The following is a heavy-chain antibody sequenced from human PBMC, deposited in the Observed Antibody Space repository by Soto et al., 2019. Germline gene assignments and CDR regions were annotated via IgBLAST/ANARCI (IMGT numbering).Heavy chain of an antibody. CDR1: GVTLSNFG. J-gene: IGHJ4*02. V-gene: IGHV3-30*03. CDR3: VGQVASGY. CDR2: ISRDGSTM. Sequence: QVQLVESGGGVVQPGRSLRLSCAASGVTLSNFGMHWVRQAPGKGLEWVAVISRDGSTMLYADSVKGRFTISRDSSRNKLYLQMNSLGAEDTAVKHCVGQVASGYWGQGTLVTGSS. D-gene: IGHD3-10*01.